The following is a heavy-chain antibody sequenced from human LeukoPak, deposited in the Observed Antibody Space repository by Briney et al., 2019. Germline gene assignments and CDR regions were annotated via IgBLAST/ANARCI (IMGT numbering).Heavy chain of an antibody. J-gene: IGHJ4*02. D-gene: IGHD4-17*01. CDR2: INPSGGST. CDR3: ARGISDGDDDY. Sequence: GASVKVSCKASGYTFTSYYMHWVRQAPGQGLEWMGIINPSGGSTSYAQKFQGRVTMTRDTSISTAYMELSRLRSDDTAVYYCARGISDGDDDYWGQGTLVTVSS. V-gene: IGHV1-46*01. CDR1: GYTFTSYY.